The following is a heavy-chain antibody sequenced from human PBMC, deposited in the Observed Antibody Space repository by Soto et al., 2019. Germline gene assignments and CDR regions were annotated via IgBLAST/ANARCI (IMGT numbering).Heavy chain of an antibody. D-gene: IGHD2-15*01. V-gene: IGHV3-33*01. J-gene: IGHJ4*02. CDR2: IWYDGDKK. Sequence: QVQLVESGGGGVQHGRSLRLSCAASGFTLRSYGMHWVRHAPGKGLEWVAVIWYDGDKKYYADSVKVRFTISRDESKNTVYQHMGSVRGEDRGVYYCPRGSAGSDSVVVVPAIAFCCFYNWGQGTLFSGSS. CDR3: PRGSAGSDSVVVVPAIAFCCFYN. CDR1: GFTLRSYG.